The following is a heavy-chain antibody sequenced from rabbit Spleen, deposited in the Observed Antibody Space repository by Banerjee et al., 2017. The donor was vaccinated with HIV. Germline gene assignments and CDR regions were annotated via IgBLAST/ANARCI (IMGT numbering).Heavy chain of an antibody. CDR1: GFSFSSNYY. Sequence: QSLEESGGDLVKPGASLTLTCTASGFSFSSNYYMYWVRQAPGKGLEWIGCIFGGGSGSTYYASWAKGRFTISKTSSTTVTLQMTSLTAADTATYFCARDTASSFSSYGMDLWGQGTLVTVS. V-gene: IGHV1S40*01. D-gene: IGHD8-1*01. J-gene: IGHJ3*01. CDR3: ARDTASSFSSYGMDL. CDR2: IFGGGSGST.